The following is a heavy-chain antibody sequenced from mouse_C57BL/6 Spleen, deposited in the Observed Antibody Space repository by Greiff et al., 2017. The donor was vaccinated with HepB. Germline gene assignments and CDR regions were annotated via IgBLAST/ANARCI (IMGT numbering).Heavy chain of an antibody. CDR3: ASPRYYYGSRDWYFDV. J-gene: IGHJ1*03. Sequence: EVQRVESGPELVKPGASVKISCKASGYSFTGYYMNWVKQSPEKSLEWIGEINPSTGGTTYNQKFKAKATLTVDKSSSTAYMQLKSLTSEDSAVYYCASPRYYYGSRDWYFDVWGTGTTVTVSS. CDR2: INPSTGGT. D-gene: IGHD1-1*01. V-gene: IGHV1-42*01. CDR1: GYSFTGYY.